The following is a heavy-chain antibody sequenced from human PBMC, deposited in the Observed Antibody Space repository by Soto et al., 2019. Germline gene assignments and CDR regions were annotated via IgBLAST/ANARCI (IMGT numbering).Heavy chain of an antibody. Sequence: GGSLRLSCAASGFTFSSYSMNWVRQAPGKGLEWVSYISSSSSTIYYADSVKGRFTISRDNAKNSLYLQMNSLRAEDTAVYYCASPRWPTNNNYYNYYMDVWGEGTTVTVSS. CDR1: GFTFSSYS. CDR3: ASPRWPTNNNYYNYYMDV. V-gene: IGHV3-48*01. J-gene: IGHJ6*03. D-gene: IGHD5-12*01. CDR2: ISSSSSTI.